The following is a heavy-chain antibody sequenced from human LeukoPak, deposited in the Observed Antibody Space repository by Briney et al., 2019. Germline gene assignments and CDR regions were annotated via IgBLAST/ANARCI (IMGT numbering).Heavy chain of an antibody. Sequence: PGGSLRLSCAASGFTFDDYAMHWVRQAPGKGLEWVSAISGSGGSTYYADSVKGRFTISRDNSKNTLYLQMNSLRAEDTAVYYCAKDKREYDFWSGYATDYWGQGTLVTVSS. CDR2: ISGSGGST. CDR3: AKDKREYDFWSGYATDY. J-gene: IGHJ4*02. CDR1: GFTFDDYA. D-gene: IGHD3-3*01. V-gene: IGHV3-23*01.